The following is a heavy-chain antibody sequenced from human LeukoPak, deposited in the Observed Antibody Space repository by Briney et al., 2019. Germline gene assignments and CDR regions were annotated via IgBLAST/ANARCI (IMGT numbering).Heavy chain of an antibody. Sequence: GGSLRLSCAASGFTFSSYAMHWVRQAPGKGLEWVAVISYDGSNKYYADSVKGRFTISRDNSKNTLYLQMNSLRAEDTAVYYCARARRGSWYFDYWGQGTLVTVSS. CDR3: ARARRGSWYFDY. CDR2: ISYDGSNK. V-gene: IGHV3-30-3*01. CDR1: GFTFSSYA. J-gene: IGHJ4*02. D-gene: IGHD6-13*01.